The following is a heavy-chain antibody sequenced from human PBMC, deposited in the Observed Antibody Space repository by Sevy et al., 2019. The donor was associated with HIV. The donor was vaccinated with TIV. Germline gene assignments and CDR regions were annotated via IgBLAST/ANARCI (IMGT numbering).Heavy chain of an antibody. CDR3: ALERLSSNVAEYFQN. D-gene: IGHD1-1*01. Sequence: GGSLRLSCAASGFTFTSFSMHWVRQAPGKGLEWVATISYDGSNKYYVDSVKGRFTISRDNSKNYLYLQMNSLRAEDTAVYCCALERLSSNVAEYFQNWGQGTLVTVSS. CDR2: ISYDGSNK. J-gene: IGHJ1*01. CDR1: GFTFTSFS. V-gene: IGHV3-30-3*01.